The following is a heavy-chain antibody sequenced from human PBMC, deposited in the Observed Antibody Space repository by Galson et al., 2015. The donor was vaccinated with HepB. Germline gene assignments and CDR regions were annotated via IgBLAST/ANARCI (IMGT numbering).Heavy chain of an antibody. CDR1: GYTFTGYY. Sequence: SVKVSCKASGYTFTGYYMHWVRQAPGQGLEWMGWINPNSGGTNYAQKFQGWVTMTRDTSISTAYMELSRLRSDDTAVYYCARNLGQLVGRGYENYYYGMDVWGQGTTVTVSS. CDR3: ARNLGQLVGRGYENYYYGMDV. D-gene: IGHD6-6*01. V-gene: IGHV1-2*04. CDR2: INPNSGGT. J-gene: IGHJ6*02.